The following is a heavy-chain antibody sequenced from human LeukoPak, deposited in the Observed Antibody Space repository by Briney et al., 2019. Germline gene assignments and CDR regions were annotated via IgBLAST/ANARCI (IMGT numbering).Heavy chain of an antibody. J-gene: IGHJ4*02. V-gene: IGHV3-30*18. CDR1: RFSFSSYG. D-gene: IGHD2-21*02. CDR3: AKDCGGDCYLDY. CDR2: ISYDGSNK. Sequence: GGSLRLSCAASRFSFSSYGMHWVRQAPGKGLEWVAVISYDGSNKYYADSVKGRFTISRDNSKNTLYLQMNSLRAEDTAVYYCAKDCGGDCYLDYWGQGTLVTVSS.